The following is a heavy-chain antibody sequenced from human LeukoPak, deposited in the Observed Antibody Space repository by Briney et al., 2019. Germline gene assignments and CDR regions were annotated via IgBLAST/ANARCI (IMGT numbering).Heavy chain of an antibody. CDR2: ISAYNGKT. CDR1: GYTFTNYG. J-gene: IGHJ4*02. V-gene: IGHV1-18*01. Sequence: ASVKVSCKASGYTFTNYGISWVRQAPGHGLEWMGWISAYNGKTNYAQKLPGRVTMTTDTSTNTAYMELRSLRSDDTAVYYCARSSLRGWYYFDYRGQGTLVTVSS. CDR3: ARSSLRGWYYFDY. D-gene: IGHD6-19*01.